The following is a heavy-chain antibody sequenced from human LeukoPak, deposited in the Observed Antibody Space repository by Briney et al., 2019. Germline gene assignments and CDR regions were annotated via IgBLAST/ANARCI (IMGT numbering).Heavy chain of an antibody. J-gene: IGHJ4*02. CDR1: GGSISSYY. CDR3: ARSYCSSSNCYLYYFDS. V-gene: IGHV4-59*01. CDR2: IYYSGST. Sequence: PSETLSLTCTVSGGSISSYYWSWIRQPPGKGLEWIGYIYYSGSTKCNPSLKSRVTITIDTSKDQFSLKLSSVTAADTAVYYCARSYCSSSNCYLYYFDSWGQGTVVTVSS. D-gene: IGHD2-2*01.